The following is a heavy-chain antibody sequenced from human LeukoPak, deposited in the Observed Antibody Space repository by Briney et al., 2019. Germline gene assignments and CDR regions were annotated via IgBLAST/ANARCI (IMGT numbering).Heavy chain of an antibody. CDR1: GGSISSSSYY. J-gene: IGHJ4*02. CDR3: ARRKLRYFDWLLD. D-gene: IGHD3-9*01. Sequence: SETLSLTCTVSGGSISSSSYYWGWIRQPPGTGLEWIGSIYYSGSTYYNPSLKSRVTISVDTSKNQFSLKLSSVTAADTAVYYCARRKLRYFDWLLDWGQGTLVIVSS. CDR2: IYYSGST. V-gene: IGHV4-39*01.